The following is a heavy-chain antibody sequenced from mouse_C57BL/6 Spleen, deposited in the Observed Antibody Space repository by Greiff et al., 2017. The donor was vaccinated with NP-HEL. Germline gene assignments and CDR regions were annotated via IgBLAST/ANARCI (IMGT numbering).Heavy chain of an antibody. V-gene: IGHV1-82*01. J-gene: IGHJ4*01. CDR3: ARLREGTMDY. CDR1: GYAFSSSW. Sequence: VQLQQSGPELVKPGASVKISCKASGYAFSSSWMNWVKQRPGKGLEWIGRIYPGDGDTNYNGKFKGKATLTADKSSSTAYMKLSSLTSEDSAVYFCARLREGTMDYWGQGTSVTVSS. CDR2: IYPGDGDT.